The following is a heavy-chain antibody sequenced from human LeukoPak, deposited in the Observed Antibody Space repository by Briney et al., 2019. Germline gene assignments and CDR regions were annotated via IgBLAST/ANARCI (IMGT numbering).Heavy chain of an antibody. D-gene: IGHD3-3*01. J-gene: IGHJ4*02. V-gene: IGHV4-38-2*02. CDR3: ARSSSWYDFWSGYRPHFDY. CDR1: GYSISSGYY. CDR2: IYHSGST. Sequence: PSETLSLTCTVSGYSISSGYYWGWIRQPPGKGLEWIGSIYHSGSTYYNPSLKSRVTISVDTSKNQFSLKLSSVTAADTAVYYCARSSSWYDFWSGYRPHFDYWGQGTLVTVSS.